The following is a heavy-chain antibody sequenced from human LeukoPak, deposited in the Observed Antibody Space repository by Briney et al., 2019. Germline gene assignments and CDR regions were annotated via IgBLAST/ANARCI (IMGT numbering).Heavy chain of an antibody. CDR3: ARQTLTRYYGSGSHFDY. J-gene: IGHJ4*02. V-gene: IGHV3-74*01. Sequence: GGSLRLSCAASGFTFSSYEMNWVRQAPGKGLVWVSRINSDGSSTSYADSVKGRFTISRDNAKNTLYLQMNSLRAEDTAVYYCARQTLTRYYGSGSHFDYWGQGTLVTVSS. CDR1: GFTFSSYE. D-gene: IGHD3-10*01. CDR2: INSDGSST.